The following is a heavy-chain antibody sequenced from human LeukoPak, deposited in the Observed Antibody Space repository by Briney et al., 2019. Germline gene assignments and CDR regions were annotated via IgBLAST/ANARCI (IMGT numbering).Heavy chain of an antibody. CDR1: GGSISSYL. CDR3: ASGSSPLYFDY. D-gene: IGHD6-6*01. CDR2: IYYSGNT. V-gene: IGHV4-59*01. J-gene: IGHJ4*02. Sequence: SETLSLTCTVSGGSISSYLWSWIRQSPEKGLEWIGYIYYSGNTNYNPSLRSRVTISLDTSKNQFSLKVNSVTAADTAVYYCASGSSPLYFDYWGQGTLVTVSP.